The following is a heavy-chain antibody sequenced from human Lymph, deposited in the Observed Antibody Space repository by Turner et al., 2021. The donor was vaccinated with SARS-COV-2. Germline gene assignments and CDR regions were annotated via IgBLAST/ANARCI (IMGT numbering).Heavy chain of an antibody. CDR1: GGTFTSYA. CDR3: AGVVGGFGEVGYYYYYGMDV. CDR2: SIPILLIA. Sequence: QVQLVQSGAEGKKPGSSVKVSCQASGGTFTSYAITWVGQAPGQGLRWKGGSIPILLIAAYTQKHQGRVTITADKSTSTAYMELNSLGSEDTAVFDGAGVVGGFGEVGYYYYYGMDVWGQGTTVTVSS. D-gene: IGHD3-10*01. V-gene: IGHV1-69*10. J-gene: IGHJ6*02.